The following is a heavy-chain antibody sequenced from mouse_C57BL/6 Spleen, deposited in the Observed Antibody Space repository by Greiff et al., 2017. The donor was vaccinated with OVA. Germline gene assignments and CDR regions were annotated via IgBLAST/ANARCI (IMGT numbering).Heavy chain of an antibody. CDR1: GFTFSSYA. J-gene: IGHJ2*01. V-gene: IGHV5-4*03. Sequence: EVKLVESGGGLVKPGGSLKLSCAASGFTFSSYAMSWVRQTPEKRLEWVATISDGGSYTYYPDNVKGRFTISRDNAKNNLYLQMSHLKSEDTAMYYCARVCYDYEGYFDYWGQGTTLTVSS. CDR2: ISDGGSYT. D-gene: IGHD2-4*01. CDR3: ARVCYDYEGYFDY.